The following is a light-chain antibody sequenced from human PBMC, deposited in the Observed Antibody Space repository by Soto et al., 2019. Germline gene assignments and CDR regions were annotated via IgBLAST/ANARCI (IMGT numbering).Light chain of an antibody. CDR1: SRDVGSYNR. CDR3: SSYTSRSTLV. CDR2: EVR. J-gene: IGLJ2*01. V-gene: IGLV2-18*02. Sequence: QSALTQPPSVSGSPGQSVTISCTGTSRDVGSYNRVSWYQQPPGTAPKLMIYEVRNRPSGVPDRFSGSKSGNTASLTISGLQAEDEADYYCSSYTSRSTLVFGGGTEVTVL.